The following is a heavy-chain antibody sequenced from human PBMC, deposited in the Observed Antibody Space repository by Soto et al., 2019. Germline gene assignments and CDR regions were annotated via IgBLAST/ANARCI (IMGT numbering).Heavy chain of an antibody. CDR1: GGSISSGNYY. D-gene: IGHD2-15*01. CDR2: ISYSGST. CDR3: AKMGTPATGLYFLDY. V-gene: IGHV4-30-4*01. Sequence: SETLSLTCTVSGGSISSGNYYWSWIRQPPGKGLEWIGFISYSGSTYYSTSLKSRVTISVDTSKSQFSLNLSFVTAADTAVYYFAKMGTPATGLYFLDYWGQGSLVNVSS. J-gene: IGHJ4*02.